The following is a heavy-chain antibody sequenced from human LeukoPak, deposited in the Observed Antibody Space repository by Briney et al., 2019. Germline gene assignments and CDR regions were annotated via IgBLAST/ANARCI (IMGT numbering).Heavy chain of an antibody. CDR3: AKVETAAAATLRGFDY. CDR2: IGGSGGST. Sequence: GGSPRLSCAASGFTFSSYAMSWVRQAPGKGLEWVSSIGGSGGSTYYADSVKGRFTISRDNSKNTLYLQMNSLRAEDTAVYYCAKVETAAAATLRGFDYWGQGTLVAVSS. V-gene: IGHV3-23*01. J-gene: IGHJ4*02. CDR1: GFTFSSYA. D-gene: IGHD6-13*01.